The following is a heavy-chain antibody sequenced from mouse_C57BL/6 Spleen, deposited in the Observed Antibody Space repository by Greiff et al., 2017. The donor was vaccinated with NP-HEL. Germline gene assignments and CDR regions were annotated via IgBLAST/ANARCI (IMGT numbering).Heavy chain of an antibody. CDR2: ISDGGSYT. J-gene: IGHJ2*01. Sequence: EVNVVESGGGLVKPGGSLKLSCAASGFTFSSYAMSWVRQTPEKRLEWVATISDGGSYTYYPDNVKGRFTISRDNAKNNLYLQMSHLKSEDTAMDYCARDRSRLDYWGKGTTLTVSS. CDR3: ARDRSRLDY. V-gene: IGHV5-4*01. CDR1: GFTFSSYA. D-gene: IGHD1-1*01.